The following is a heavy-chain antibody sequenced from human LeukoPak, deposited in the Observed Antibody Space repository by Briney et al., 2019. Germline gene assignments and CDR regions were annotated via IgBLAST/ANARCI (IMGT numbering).Heavy chain of an antibody. J-gene: IGHJ6*02. Sequence: SQTLSLTCTVSGGSISSGGYYWSWIRQPPGKGLEWIGYIYHSGSTYYNPSLKSRVTISVDTSKNQFSLKLSSVTAADTAVYYCARDHIVGATYYYYGMDVWGQGTTVTVSS. CDR1: GGSISSGGYY. D-gene: IGHD1-26*01. CDR3: ARDHIVGATYYYYGMDV. CDR2: IYHSGST. V-gene: IGHV4-30-2*01.